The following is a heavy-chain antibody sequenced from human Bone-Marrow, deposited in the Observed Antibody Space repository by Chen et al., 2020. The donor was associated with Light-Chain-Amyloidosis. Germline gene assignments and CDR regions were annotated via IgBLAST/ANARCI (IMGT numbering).Heavy chain of an antibody. Sequence: EVQLVETGGGLIQPGGSLRLSCAASGSTVSSNYMSWVRQAPGKGPEWVSVVYSGGNAYYADSVKGRFTISRDNSKNTLYLQMNSLRAEDTAVYYCARAPSGTHFHFDYWGQGTLVTVSS. CDR2: VYSGGNA. CDR3: ARAPSGTHFHFDY. CDR1: GSTVSSNY. J-gene: IGHJ4*02. D-gene: IGHD1-26*01. V-gene: IGHV3-53*02.